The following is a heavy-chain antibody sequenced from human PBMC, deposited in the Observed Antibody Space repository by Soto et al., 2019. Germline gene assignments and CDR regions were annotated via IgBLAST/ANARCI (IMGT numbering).Heavy chain of an antibody. V-gene: IGHV2-5*02. CDR2: ICWDDDK. J-gene: IGHJ6*02. Sequence: QITLKESGPTLVKPTQTLTLTCTFSGFSLSTSGVGVGWIRQPPGKALEWLALICWDDDKRYSPSLKSRLTIAKDTSKNQGVLTMTNMDPVDTSTYYCAHSRSYYYGSGGYFDGMDVWGQGTTVTVSS. CDR1: GFSLSTSGVG. D-gene: IGHD3-10*01. CDR3: AHSRSYYYGSGGYFDGMDV.